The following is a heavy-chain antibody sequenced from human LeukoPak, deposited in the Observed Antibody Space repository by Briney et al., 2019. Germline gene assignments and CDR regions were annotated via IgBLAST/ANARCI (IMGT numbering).Heavy chain of an antibody. D-gene: IGHD3-10*01. CDR3: ARRVRGPPHYYGSGAFGEDAFDI. V-gene: IGHV4-39*01. CDR2: IYYSGST. J-gene: IGHJ3*02. CDR1: GGSISSSSYY. Sequence: PSETLSLTCTVSGGSISSSSYYWGWIRQPPGKGLEWIGSIYYSGSTYYNPSLKSRATISVDTSKNQFSLKLSSVTAADTAVYYCARRVRGPPHYYGSGAFGEDAFDIWGQGTMVTVSS.